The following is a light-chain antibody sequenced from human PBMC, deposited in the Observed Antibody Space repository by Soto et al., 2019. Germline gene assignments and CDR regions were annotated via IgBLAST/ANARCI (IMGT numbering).Light chain of an antibody. CDR3: QQRTNWLWT. CDR1: QSVSSY. J-gene: IGKJ1*01. Sequence: EIVLTQSPATLSLSPGERATLSCKASQSVSSYLAWYQQKPGQAPRLLIHAASKWATGIPARFSGSGSGTDFTLTISSLEPEDFAVYYCQQRTNWLWTFGQGTKVEMK. V-gene: IGKV3-11*01. CDR2: AAS.